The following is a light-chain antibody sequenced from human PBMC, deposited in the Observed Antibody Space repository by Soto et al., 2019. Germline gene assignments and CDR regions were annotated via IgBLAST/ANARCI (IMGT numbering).Light chain of an antibody. J-gene: IGLJ1*01. Sequence: QSALTKPASVSGSPGQSITISCTGTSSAVGGYKYVSWYQQHQGKAPKLMIYDVSNRPSGVSNRFSGSKSGNTASLTISGLQSEDEADYYCTSYTSSSSYVFGTGTKVTVL. V-gene: IGLV2-14*01. CDR1: SSAVGGYKY. CDR3: TSYTSSSSYV. CDR2: DVS.